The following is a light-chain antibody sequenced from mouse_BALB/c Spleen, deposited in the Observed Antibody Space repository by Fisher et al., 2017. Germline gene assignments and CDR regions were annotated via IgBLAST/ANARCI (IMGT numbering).Light chain of an antibody. CDR3: QQWSSNPPT. Sequence: IVMTQSPAIMSASPGEKVTMTCSASSSVSYMYWYQQKPRSSPKPWIYLTSNLASGVPARFSGSGSGTSYSLTISSMEAEDAATYYCQQWSSNPPTFGAGTKLELK. J-gene: IGKJ5*01. CDR2: LTS. CDR1: SSVSY. V-gene: IGKV4-68*01.